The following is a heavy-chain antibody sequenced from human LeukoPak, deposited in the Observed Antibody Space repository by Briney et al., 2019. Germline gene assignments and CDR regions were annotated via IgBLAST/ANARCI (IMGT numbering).Heavy chain of an antibody. CDR2: ISGSGRST. D-gene: IGHD4-23*01. Sequence: GGSLRLSCAASGFTFSSYAVSWVRQAPGKGLEWVSAISGSGRSTYYADSVKGRFTISRDNSKNTLYLQMNSLRAEDTAVYYCARGDYGGDYFDYWGQGTLVTVSS. J-gene: IGHJ4*02. V-gene: IGHV3-23*01. CDR3: ARGDYGGDYFDY. CDR1: GFTFSSYA.